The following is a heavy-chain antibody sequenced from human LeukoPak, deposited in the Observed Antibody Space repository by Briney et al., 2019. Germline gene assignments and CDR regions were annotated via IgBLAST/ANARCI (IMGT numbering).Heavy chain of an antibody. CDR3: AREGHWTGYYYYYYMDV. CDR2: ISSSGSII. Sequence: PGGSLRLSCAASGFMFNDYYMSWIRQAPGKGLEWVSYISSSGSIIYYADSVKGRFTISRDNAKNSLNLQMNSLRAEDTAVYYCAREGHWTGYYYYYYMDVWGKGTTVTVSS. CDR1: GFMFNDYY. J-gene: IGHJ6*03. D-gene: IGHD3/OR15-3a*01. V-gene: IGHV3-11*01.